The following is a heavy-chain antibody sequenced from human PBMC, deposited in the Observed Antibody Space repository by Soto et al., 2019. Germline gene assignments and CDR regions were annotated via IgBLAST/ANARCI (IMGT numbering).Heavy chain of an antibody. CDR3: ARDSAYCSSTSCYAYYFDY. J-gene: IGHJ4*02. V-gene: IGHV3-30-3*01. CDR2: ISYDGSNK. D-gene: IGHD2-2*01. CDR1: GFTFSSYA. Sequence: GSLRLSCAASGFTFSSYAMHWVRQAPGKGLEWVAVISYDGSNKYYADSVKGRFTISRDNSKNTLYLQMNSLRAEDTAVYYCARDSAYCSSTSCYAYYFDYWGQGTLVTVSS.